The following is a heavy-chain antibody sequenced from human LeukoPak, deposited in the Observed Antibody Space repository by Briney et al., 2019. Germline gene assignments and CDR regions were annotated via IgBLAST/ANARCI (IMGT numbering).Heavy chain of an antibody. V-gene: IGHV3-23*01. Sequence: GGSLRLSCAASGFTFSSYAMSWVRQAPGKGLEWVSVISYSGVNTYYADSVKGRFTISRDNSKNTLDLQMNSLRVEDTAIYYCAKVRDCTNGVCPEWFDPWGQGTLVTVSS. CDR2: ISYSGVNT. J-gene: IGHJ5*02. CDR1: GFTFSSYA. D-gene: IGHD2-8*01. CDR3: AKVRDCTNGVCPEWFDP.